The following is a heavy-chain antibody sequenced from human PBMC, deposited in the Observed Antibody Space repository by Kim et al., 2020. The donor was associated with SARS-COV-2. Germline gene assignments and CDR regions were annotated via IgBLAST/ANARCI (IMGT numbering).Heavy chain of an antibody. Sequence: ANSMQRRFTLSGDNAKNSLYLQMNSLRAEDTAEYYCARGSWIQLWLNFDYWGQRTLVTVSS. D-gene: IGHD5-18*01. V-gene: IGHV3-21*01. CDR3: ARGSWIQLWLNFDY. J-gene: IGHJ4*02.